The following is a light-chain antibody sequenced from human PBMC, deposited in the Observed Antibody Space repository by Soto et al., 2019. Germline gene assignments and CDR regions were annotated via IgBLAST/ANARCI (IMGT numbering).Light chain of an antibody. V-gene: IGLV2-14*03. CDR2: DVT. CDR3: SSYTTSSTHV. J-gene: IGLJ1*01. Sequence: HSPRTQPASVSGSPGQSITSSCTVTSSDVGYYNYVSWFQQHPGKAPRFVISDVTNRPSGVSNRFSGSKSGNTASLTISGLQAGDEAHYYCSSYTTSSTHVFGTGTKVTVL. CDR1: SSDVGYYNY.